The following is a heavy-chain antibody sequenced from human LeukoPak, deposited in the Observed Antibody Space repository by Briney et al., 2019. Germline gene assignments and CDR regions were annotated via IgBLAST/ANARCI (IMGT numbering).Heavy chain of an antibody. J-gene: IGHJ6*02. Sequence: GGSLRLSCAASGFTFSSYAMSWVRQAPGKGLEWVSAISGSGGSTYYADSVKGRFTISRDNSKNTLDLQMNSLRAEDTAVYYCAKKLVSSGRGMDVWGQGTTVTVSS. CDR2: ISGSGGST. CDR1: GFTFSSYA. V-gene: IGHV3-23*01. CDR3: AKKLVSSGRGMDV. D-gene: IGHD6-19*01.